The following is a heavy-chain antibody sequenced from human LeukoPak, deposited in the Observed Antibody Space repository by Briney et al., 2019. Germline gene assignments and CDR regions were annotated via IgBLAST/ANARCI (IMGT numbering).Heavy chain of an antibody. CDR2: IWYDGSNK. V-gene: IGHV3-33*06. Sequence: GGSLRLSCAASGFTFSSYGMHWVRQAPGKGPEWVAVIWYDGSNKYYVDSVKGRFTISRDNSKNTLYLQMNSLRAEDTAVYYCANFHDSSGEDAFDIWGQGTMVTVSS. CDR3: ANFHDSSGEDAFDI. J-gene: IGHJ3*02. CDR1: GFTFSSYG. D-gene: IGHD3-22*01.